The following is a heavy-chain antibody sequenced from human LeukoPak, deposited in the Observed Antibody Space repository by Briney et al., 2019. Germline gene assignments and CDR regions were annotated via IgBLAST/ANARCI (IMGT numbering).Heavy chain of an antibody. J-gene: IGHJ4*02. CDR1: GGSISSGGYY. V-gene: IGHV4-31*03. CDR3: ARGHVDTAMAFDY. Sequence: SETLSLTCTVPGGSISSGGYYWSWIRQHPGKGLEWIGYIYYSGSTYYNPSLKSRVTISVDTSKNQFSLKLSSVTAADTAVYYCARGHVDTAMAFDYWGQGTLVTVSS. CDR2: IYYSGST. D-gene: IGHD5-18*01.